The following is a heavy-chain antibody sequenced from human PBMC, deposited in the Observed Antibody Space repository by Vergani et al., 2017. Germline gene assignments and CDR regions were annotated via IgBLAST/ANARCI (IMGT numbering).Heavy chain of an antibody. J-gene: IGHJ5*02. CDR2: ISSSGSTI. V-gene: IGHV3-48*04. CDR1: GFTFSNAW. Sequence: EVQLVESGGGLVKPGGSLRLSCAASGFTFSNAWMNWVRQAPGKGLEWVSYISSSGSTIYYADSVKGRFTISRDNAKNSLYLQMNSLRAEDTAVYYCAREDSSGYSNXFDPWGQGTLVTVSS. CDR3: AREDSSGYSNXFDP. D-gene: IGHD3-22*01.